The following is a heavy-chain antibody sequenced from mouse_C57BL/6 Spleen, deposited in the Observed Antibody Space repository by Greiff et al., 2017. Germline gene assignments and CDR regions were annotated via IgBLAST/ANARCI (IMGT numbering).Heavy chain of an antibody. CDR3: ARSGTGKPIYYFDY. Sequence: VQLQQSGPELVKPGASVKMSCKASGYTFTDYNMHWVKQSHGKSLEWIGYINPNNGGTSYNQKFKGKATLTVNKSSSTAYMELRSLTSEDSAVYYCARSGTGKPIYYFDYWGQGTTLTVSS. CDR1: GYTFTDYN. D-gene: IGHD4-1*01. V-gene: IGHV1-22*01. J-gene: IGHJ2*01. CDR2: INPNNGGT.